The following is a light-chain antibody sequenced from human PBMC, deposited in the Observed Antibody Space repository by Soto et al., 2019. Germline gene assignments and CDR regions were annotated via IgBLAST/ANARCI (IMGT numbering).Light chain of an antibody. CDR1: QAISSS. CDR3: QHLNDYRYT. Sequence: DIQLTQSPSFLSASVGDRVTITCRASQAISSSLAWYQHNPGKAPKLLIYAASTLQNGVPSSFSGSGSGTEFTLTISSLQPDDCATYYCQHLNDYRYTFGQGPKVEIK. J-gene: IGKJ2*01. V-gene: IGKV1-9*01. CDR2: AAS.